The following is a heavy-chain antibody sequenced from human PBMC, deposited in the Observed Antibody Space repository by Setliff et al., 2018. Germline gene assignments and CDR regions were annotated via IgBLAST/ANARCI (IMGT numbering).Heavy chain of an antibody. J-gene: IGHJ5*02. D-gene: IGHD2-15*01. Sequence: GASVKVSCKASGYTFTSYDINWVRQATGQGLEWMGWMNPTSGNTGYAQKFQGRVTMTRNTSISTAYMELSSLRSEDTAVYYCARGAPGRYCSALDWFDPWGQGTLVTVSS. CDR3: ARGAPGRYCSALDWFDP. V-gene: IGHV1-8*01. CDR1: GYTFTSYD. CDR2: MNPTSGNT.